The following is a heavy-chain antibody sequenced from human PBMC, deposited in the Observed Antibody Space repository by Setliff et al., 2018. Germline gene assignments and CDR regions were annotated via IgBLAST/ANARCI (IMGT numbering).Heavy chain of an antibody. CDR2: INWNGGST. D-gene: IGHD6-13*01. CDR1: GFTFDDYG. J-gene: IGHJ6*03. Sequence: PGGSLRLSCAASGFTFDDYGMSWVRQAPGKGLEWVSGINWNGGSTGYADSVKGRFTISRDNAKNSLYLQMNSLRAEDTALYYCAREGARSSSWYRPYYYYYMDVWGKGTTVTVSS. CDR3: AREGARSSSWYRPYYYYYMDV. V-gene: IGHV3-20*04.